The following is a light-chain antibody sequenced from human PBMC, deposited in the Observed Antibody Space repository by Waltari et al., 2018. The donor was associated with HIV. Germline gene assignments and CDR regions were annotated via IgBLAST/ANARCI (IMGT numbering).Light chain of an antibody. V-gene: IGKV3-15*01. Sequence: EVVLTQSPGTVSVSPGESATLSCRTSQSIGNNLVWYQMKPGQAPRLVIYDSSTRATGIPVRFSGSGSGTEFTLTISSLQSEDFAVYFCQQYNNWPRTFGQGTKVEI. CDR3: QQYNNWPRT. J-gene: IGKJ1*01. CDR1: QSIGNN. CDR2: DSS.